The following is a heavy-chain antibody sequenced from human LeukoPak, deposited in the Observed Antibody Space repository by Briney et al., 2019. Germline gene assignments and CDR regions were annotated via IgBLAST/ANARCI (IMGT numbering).Heavy chain of an antibody. J-gene: IGHJ5*02. V-gene: IGHV3-11*01. CDR1: GFIFSDYY. CDR2: ISSSGSTI. CDR3: ARDQRSDCSSTSCYGAPVGP. D-gene: IGHD2-2*01. Sequence: GGSLRLSCAASGFIFSDYYMSWIRQAPGKGLEWVSYISSSGSTIYYAASVKGRFTISRDNAKNSLYLQMNSLRAEDTAVYYCARDQRSDCSSTSCYGAPVGPWGQGTLVTVSS.